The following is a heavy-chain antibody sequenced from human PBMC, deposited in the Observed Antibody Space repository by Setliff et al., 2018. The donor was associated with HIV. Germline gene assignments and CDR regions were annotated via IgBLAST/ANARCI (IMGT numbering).Heavy chain of an antibody. Sequence: SETLSLTCTVSDVSISSSNWWSWVRQPPGKGLEWIGEIYHSGGTNYNPSLKSRVTISLDKSKNHFSLELRSVTAADTAVYYCARVITMVWTTFDPWGQGTLVTVSS. CDR3: ARVITMVWTTFDP. V-gene: IGHV4-4*02. J-gene: IGHJ5*02. CDR1: DVSISSSNW. D-gene: IGHD3-10*01. CDR2: IYHSGGT.